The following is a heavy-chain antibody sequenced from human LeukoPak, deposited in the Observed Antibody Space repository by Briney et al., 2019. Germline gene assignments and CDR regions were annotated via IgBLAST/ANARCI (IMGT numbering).Heavy chain of an antibody. CDR3: ARGYTAPRRGPFDY. CDR2: INHSGSA. Sequence: SETLSLTCAVSGGSLRGYYWSWIRQPPRKGLGWVWGINHSGSANYTPSPKSRVTISVDTSKNQFSLKLSSVTAADAAVYYCARGYTAPRRGPFDYWGQGTLVTVSS. V-gene: IGHV4-34*01. D-gene: IGHD1-1*01. J-gene: IGHJ4*02. CDR1: GGSLRGYY.